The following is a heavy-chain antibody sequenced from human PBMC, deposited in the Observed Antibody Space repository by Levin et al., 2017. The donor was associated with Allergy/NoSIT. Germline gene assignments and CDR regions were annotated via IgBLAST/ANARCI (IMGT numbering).Heavy chain of an antibody. Sequence: ASVKVSCRTSGYRFTWYGLSWVRQAPGQGLEWMGWISTHNGKTDYAANFQGRVTMTTDASTSTAYLELRSLRSDDTATYYCARDHLDILTIGGAYWGQGTLVTVSS. J-gene: IGHJ4*02. D-gene: IGHD3-9*01. CDR1: GYRFTWYG. V-gene: IGHV1-18*01. CDR2: ISTHNGKT. CDR3: ARDHLDILTIGGAY.